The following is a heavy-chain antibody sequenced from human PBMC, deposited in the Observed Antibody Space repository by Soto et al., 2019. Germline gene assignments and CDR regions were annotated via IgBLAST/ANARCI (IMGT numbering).Heavy chain of an antibody. CDR3: ARINSGSYYTVYYYYYYMDV. CDR1: GFTVSSNY. CDR2: IYSGGST. J-gene: IGHJ6*03. Sequence: EVQLVESGGGVVQPGGSLRLSCAASGFTVSSNYMSWVRQAPGKGLEWVSVIYSGGSTYYADSVKGRFTISRDNSKNTLYLQMNSLRAEDTAVYYCARINSGSYYTVYYYYYYMDVWGKGTTVTVSS. D-gene: IGHD3-10*01. V-gene: IGHV3-66*01.